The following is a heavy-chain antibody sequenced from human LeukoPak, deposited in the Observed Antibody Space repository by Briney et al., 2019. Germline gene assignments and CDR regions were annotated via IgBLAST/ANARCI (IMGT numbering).Heavy chain of an antibody. V-gene: IGHV4-59*01. J-gene: IGHJ4*02. CDR2: IHYSGST. CDR1: GGSISSYY. Sequence: SETLSLTCTVSGGSISSYYWSWIRQPPGKGLEWIGYIHYSGSTNYNPALKGRVTISVDTSKNQLSLKLSSVTAADTAMYYCARGSNTFDSWGQGALVTVSS. CDR3: ARGSNTFDS. D-gene: IGHD6-13*01.